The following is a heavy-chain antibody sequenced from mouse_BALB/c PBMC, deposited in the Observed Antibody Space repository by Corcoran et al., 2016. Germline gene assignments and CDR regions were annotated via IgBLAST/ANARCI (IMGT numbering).Heavy chain of an antibody. CDR3: ARKDYYGSSYYAMDY. V-gene: IGHV1S136*01. CDR2: INPYNDGT. Sequence: EVQLKQYGPELVKPGASVKMSCKASGYTFTSYVMHWVKQKPGQGLEWIGYINPYNDGTKYNEKFKGKATLTSDKSSSTDYMELSSLTSEDSAVYYCARKDYYGSSYYAMDYWSQGTSVTVSS. CDR1: GYTFTSYV. D-gene: IGHD1-1*01. J-gene: IGHJ4*01.